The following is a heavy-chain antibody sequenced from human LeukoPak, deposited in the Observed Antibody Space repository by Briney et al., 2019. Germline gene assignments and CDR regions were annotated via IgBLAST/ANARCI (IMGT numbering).Heavy chain of an antibody. CDR3: ARGYGSGSYALDY. CDR2: IKQDGSEK. D-gene: IGHD3-10*01. Sequence: PGGSLRLSCAASGFTFSSYWMSWVRQAPGKGLEWVANIKQDGSEKYYVDSVKGRFTISKDNAKNSLHLQMNSLRAEDTAVYYCARGYGSGSYALDYWGQGTLVTVSS. J-gene: IGHJ4*02. V-gene: IGHV3-7*05. CDR1: GFTFSSYW.